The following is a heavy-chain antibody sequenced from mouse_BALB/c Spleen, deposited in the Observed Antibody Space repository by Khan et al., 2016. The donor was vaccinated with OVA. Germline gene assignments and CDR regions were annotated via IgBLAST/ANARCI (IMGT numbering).Heavy chain of an antibody. CDR2: VHYSGST. V-gene: IGHV3-1*02. CDR1: GYSITSGYN. J-gene: IGHJ3*01. CDR3: AGGFPTY. Sequence: EVQLQESGPDLVKPSQSLSLTCTVTGYSITSGYNWHWIRQFPGNQLDWVGYVHYSGSTSYNQSLKSRITLTRDTSKNQFFLQFNSVTTEDTATYYGAGGFPTYWGQGTLVTVSA.